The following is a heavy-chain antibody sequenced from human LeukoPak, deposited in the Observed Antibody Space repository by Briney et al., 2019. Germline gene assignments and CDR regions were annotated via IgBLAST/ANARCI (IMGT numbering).Heavy chain of an antibody. J-gene: IGHJ6*03. V-gene: IGHV4-4*07. D-gene: IGHD2-2*01. Sequence: SETLSLTCTVSGGSISSYYWSWIRQPAGKGLEWIGRIYTSGSTNYNPSLKSRVTMSVDTSKNQFSLKLSSVTAADTAVYYCARDSWSGYCSSASCSSYYYYYMDVWGKGTTVTVSS. CDR3: ARDSWSGYCSSASCSSYYYYYMDV. CDR2: IYTSGST. CDR1: GGSISSYY.